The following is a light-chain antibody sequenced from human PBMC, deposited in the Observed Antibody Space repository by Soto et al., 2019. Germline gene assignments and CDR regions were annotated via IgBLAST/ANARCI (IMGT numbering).Light chain of an antibody. CDR1: QSIGTL. V-gene: IGKV1-5*03. J-gene: IGKJ2*01. CDR2: KAS. CDR3: QQYNSYPLT. Sequence: DIQMTQSPSTLSASVGDRVSITWRASQSIGTLLAWYQQKPGEAPMFLIYKASSLESGVPSRFSGSGSGTEFTLTISSLQPDDSATYYCQQYNSYPLTFGQGTKLEIK.